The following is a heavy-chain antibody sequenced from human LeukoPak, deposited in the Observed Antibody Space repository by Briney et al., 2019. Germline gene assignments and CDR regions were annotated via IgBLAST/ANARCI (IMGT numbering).Heavy chain of an antibody. CDR1: GFTFSDYY. CDR3: ARAGLGGHYIDY. V-gene: IGHV3-11*01. Sequence: KPGGSLRLSCAASGFTFSDYYMTWIRQAPGQGLEWISYLSGSDENKYYAGSVRGRFAISRDNAEKSLFLQMSNVRAEDTAVYYCARAGLGGHYIDYWGQGTLVTVSS. CDR2: LSGSDENK. D-gene: IGHD2-15*01. J-gene: IGHJ4*02.